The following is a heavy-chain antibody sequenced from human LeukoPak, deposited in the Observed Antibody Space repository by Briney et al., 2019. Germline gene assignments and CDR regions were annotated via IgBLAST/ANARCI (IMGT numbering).Heavy chain of an antibody. J-gene: IGHJ4*02. Sequence: GGSLRLSCSASGFTFSSYGMHWVRQAPGKGLEWVAVTFFDGSKSYYADSVKGRFTISRDNSKNTLCLQMNTLRAEDTAFYYCAKDLGDTSSAPDYWGQGTLVTVSS. CDR3: AKDLGDTSSAPDY. CDR2: TFFDGSKS. V-gene: IGHV3-33*06. CDR1: GFTFSSYG. D-gene: IGHD6-6*01.